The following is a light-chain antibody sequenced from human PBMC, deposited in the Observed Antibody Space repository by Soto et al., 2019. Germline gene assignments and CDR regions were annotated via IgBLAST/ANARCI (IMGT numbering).Light chain of an antibody. J-gene: IGLJ1*01. V-gene: IGLV2-23*02. CDR2: EVT. CDR1: SSEIGSYDL. Sequence: QSVLTQPASVSWSPGQSITIPCTGTSSEIGSYDLVSWYQQHPGTAPKHIIYEVTKRPSGVSTRFSGSKSGNTASLTIAGLQAVDEADYYCCSFADFTYVFGTGTKVTVL. CDR3: CSFADFTYV.